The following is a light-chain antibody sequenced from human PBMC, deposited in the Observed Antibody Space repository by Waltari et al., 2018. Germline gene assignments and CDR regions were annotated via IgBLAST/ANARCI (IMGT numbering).Light chain of an antibody. J-gene: IGKJ1*01. CDR2: GIS. CDR3: QQYHQWWT. Sequence: EIVLTQSPATLSVSPGERVTLSCRASQSIGTDLAWYQQKPGQAPRLLIYGISFRATGVPARFSGSVSATEFTLTISSLLSEDFAVYYCQQYHQWWTFGQGTKVEIK. CDR1: QSIGTD. V-gene: IGKV3-15*01.